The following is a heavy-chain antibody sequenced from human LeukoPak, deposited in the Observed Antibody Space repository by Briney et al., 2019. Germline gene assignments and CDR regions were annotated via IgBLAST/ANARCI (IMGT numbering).Heavy chain of an antibody. J-gene: IGHJ4*02. CDR2: ISGSGGST. V-gene: IGHV3-23*01. Sequence: GGSLRLSCAPSGFTFSSYAMSWVRQAPGKGLKWVSAISGSGGSTYYADSVKGRFIISRHNSKNTLYLQMNSLRAEDTAVYYCAKDSGSYGYGPTAYWGQGTLVTVSS. D-gene: IGHD5-18*01. CDR1: GFTFSSYA. CDR3: AKDSGSYGYGPTAY.